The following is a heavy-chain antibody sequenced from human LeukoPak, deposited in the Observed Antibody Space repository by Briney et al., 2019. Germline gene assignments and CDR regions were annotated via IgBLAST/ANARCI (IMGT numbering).Heavy chain of an antibody. CDR3: AKDVPTAYFDY. CDR2: IYSGGST. D-gene: IGHD2-2*01. J-gene: IGHJ4*02. Sequence: GGSLRLSCAASGFTVRSNYMSWVRQAPGKGLEWVSVIYSGGSTYYADSVKGRFTISRDNSKNTLYLQMNSLRAEDTAVYYCAKDVPTAYFDYWGQGTLVTVSS. V-gene: IGHV3-66*01. CDR1: GFTVRSNY.